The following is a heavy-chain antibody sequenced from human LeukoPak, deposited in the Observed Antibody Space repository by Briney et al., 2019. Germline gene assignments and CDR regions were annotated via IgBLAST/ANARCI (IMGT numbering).Heavy chain of an antibody. CDR1: DGSISNYF. Sequence: PSETLSLTCTVPDGSISNYFWSWIRQPPGKGLKWIGNIYYTGMTNSNPSLKSRVTISMDTSKNQFSLNLRSVTAADTAIYYCARHGRMVIMSKFSTGIDQWGQGTLVTVSS. V-gene: IGHV4-59*08. CDR2: IYYTGMT. CDR3: ARHGRMVIMSKFSTGIDQ. D-gene: IGHD2-8*01. J-gene: IGHJ4*02.